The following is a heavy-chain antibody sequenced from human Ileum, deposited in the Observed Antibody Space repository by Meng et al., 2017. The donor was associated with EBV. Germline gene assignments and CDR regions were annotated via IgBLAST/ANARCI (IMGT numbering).Heavy chain of an antibody. CDR3: ASRELAPFDY. Sequence: QLQLQESGPGLVKPSETLSLTCSVSGGSFSSRKYYWGWFRQPPGKALEWIASIYYSGTTYYNPSLQSRVSISVDKSKNQVSLNMTSMTAADTAVYYCASRELAPFDYWGQGTLVTVSS. V-gene: IGHV4-39*07. J-gene: IGHJ4*02. D-gene: IGHD1-26*01. CDR2: IYYSGTT. CDR1: GGSFSSRKYY.